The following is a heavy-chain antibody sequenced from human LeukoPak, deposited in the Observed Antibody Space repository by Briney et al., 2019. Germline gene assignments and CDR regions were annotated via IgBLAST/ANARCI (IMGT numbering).Heavy chain of an antibody. Sequence: ASVKVSCKASGYTFTSYDINWVRQATGQGVEGMGWMNPNSGNTGYAQKFQGRVTMTRNTSISTAYMELSSLRSEDTAVYYCARGGFWSGYFGAFDIWGQGTMVTVSS. D-gene: IGHD3-3*01. J-gene: IGHJ3*02. V-gene: IGHV1-8*01. CDR1: GYTFTSYD. CDR3: ARGGFWSGYFGAFDI. CDR2: MNPNSGNT.